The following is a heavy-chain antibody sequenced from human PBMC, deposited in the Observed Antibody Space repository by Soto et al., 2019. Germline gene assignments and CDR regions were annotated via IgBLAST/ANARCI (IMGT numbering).Heavy chain of an antibody. J-gene: IGHJ6*02. CDR1: GFTFSNHW. CDR2: INSEGTST. V-gene: IGHV3-74*01. Sequence: GGSLRLSCAAAGFTFSNHWMHWVRQAPGKGLVWVSRINSEGTSTFYADSVKGRFTISRDNAKNTVYLQLNSLRGEDTAVYYCARGIQHRYGMDVWGQGTTVTVSS. CDR3: ARGIQHRYGMDV. D-gene: IGHD5-18*01.